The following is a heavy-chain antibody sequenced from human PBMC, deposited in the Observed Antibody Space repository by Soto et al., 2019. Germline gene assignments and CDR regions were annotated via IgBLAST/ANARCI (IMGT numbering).Heavy chain of an antibody. Sequence: QVQLQESGPGLVKPSQTLSLTCTVSGGSISSGGYYWSWIRQHPGKGLEWIGYIYYSGSTYYNPSLKSGVTISVDTSKNQFSLKLSSVTAADTAVYYCARESPGDPMGYYGMDVWGQGTTVTVSS. J-gene: IGHJ6*02. CDR2: IYYSGST. CDR3: ARESPGDPMGYYGMDV. D-gene: IGHD7-27*01. V-gene: IGHV4-31*03. CDR1: GGSISSGGYY.